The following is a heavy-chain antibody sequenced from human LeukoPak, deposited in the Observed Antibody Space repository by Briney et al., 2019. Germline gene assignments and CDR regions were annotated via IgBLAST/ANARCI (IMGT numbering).Heavy chain of an antibody. CDR2: ISSGGTYE. CDR3: ARDSTYYYDSGSSGPHYFDN. CDR1: GFTFSSYG. J-gene: IGHJ4*02. D-gene: IGHD3-10*01. V-gene: IGHV3-30*06. Sequence: PGRSLRLSCAASGFTFSSYGMHWVRQAPGKGLEWVSLISSGGTYEYYADSVKGRFTISRDNSKNTLYLQLNSLRAEDTAVYYCARDSTYYYDSGSSGPHYFDNWGQGTLVTVSS.